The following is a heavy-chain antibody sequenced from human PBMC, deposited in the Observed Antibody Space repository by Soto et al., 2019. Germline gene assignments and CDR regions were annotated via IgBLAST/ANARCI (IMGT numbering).Heavy chain of an antibody. CDR3: SGIHWFHGMDD. V-gene: IGHV6-1*01. CDR2: TYYKSKWNN. J-gene: IGHJ6*02. D-gene: IGHD3-10*01. CDR1: GDSVSSNSAG. Sequence: SQTLSLTCVISGDSVSSNSAGWNWIGQSPSRGLEWLGRTYYKSKWNNDYALSVKSRITINPDTSKNQFSLHLYSVTPADTAVYGGSGIHWFHGMDDWGQGTPVTVSS.